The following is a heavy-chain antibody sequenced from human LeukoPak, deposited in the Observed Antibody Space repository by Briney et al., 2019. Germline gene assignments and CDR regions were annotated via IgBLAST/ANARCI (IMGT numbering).Heavy chain of an antibody. CDR1: GFTVSSYA. CDR2: ISGSGGST. V-gene: IGHV3-23*01. Sequence: GGSLRLSCAASGFTVSSYAMSWVRQAPGKGLEWVSAISGSGGSTYYADSVKGRFTISRDNSKNTLYLQMNSLRAEDTAVYYCAKHSYGNYFGGFDYWGQGTLVTVSS. D-gene: IGHD5-18*01. CDR3: AKHSYGNYFGGFDY. J-gene: IGHJ4*02.